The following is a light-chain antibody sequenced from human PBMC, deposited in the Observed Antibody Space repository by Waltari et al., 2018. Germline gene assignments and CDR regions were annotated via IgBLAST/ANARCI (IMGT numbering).Light chain of an antibody. J-gene: IGLJ3*02. CDR2: EAS. V-gene: IGLV2-23*02. CDR3: CSFAGSATFWV. CDR1: SSDVGRYGL. Sequence: QSALTQPASVSGSPGQSISISCTGTSSDVGRYGLVSWYQQNPGQAPRLLIYEASKRPSGVSDRFSASNSGNTASLTISGLQAEDEADYFCCSFAGSATFWVFGGGTTLTVL.